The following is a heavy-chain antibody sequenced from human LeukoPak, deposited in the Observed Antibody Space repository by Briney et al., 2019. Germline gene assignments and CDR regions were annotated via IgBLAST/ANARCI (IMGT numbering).Heavy chain of an antibody. CDR2: INPNSGDT. J-gene: IGHJ3*01. CDR1: GYTFTGYY. D-gene: IGHD5-12*01. V-gene: IGHV1-2*02. CDR3: ARDHGYSGYLDAFDV. Sequence: ASVKVSCKASGYTFTGYYMHWIRQAPEQGLEWMGWINPNSGDTIHAQRFQGRVTMTRDTSISTAYMELSRLRSDDTAVYYCARDHGYSGYLDAFDVWGQGTMVTVSS.